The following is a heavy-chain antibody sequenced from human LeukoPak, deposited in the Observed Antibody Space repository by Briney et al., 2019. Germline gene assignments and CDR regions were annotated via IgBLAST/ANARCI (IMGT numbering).Heavy chain of an antibody. CDR2: INPSGGST. J-gene: IGHJ6*02. V-gene: IGHV1-46*01. D-gene: IGHD2-8*01. CDR1: GYNFISYY. Sequence: ASVKVSCKASGYNFISYYMHWVRQAPGQGLEWMGIINPSGGSTSYAQKFQDRVTMPRDTSKSTVYMELSSLKSEDTAVYYCAREDVVLVDAVRYYYYGMDVWGQGTTVTVSS. CDR3: AREDVVLVDAVRYYYYGMDV.